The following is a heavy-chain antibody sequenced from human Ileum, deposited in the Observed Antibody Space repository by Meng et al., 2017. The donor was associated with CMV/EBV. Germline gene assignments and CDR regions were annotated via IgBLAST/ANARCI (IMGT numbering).Heavy chain of an antibody. J-gene: IGHJ5*01. CDR2: IYYSGST. CDR1: GGSISSSSYY. CDR3: ARPDSSGWKNWFDP. D-gene: IGHD6-19*01. Sequence: SETLSLTCTVSGGSISSSSYYWGWIRQPPGKGLEWIGSIYYSGSTYYNPSLKSRVTISVDTSKNQFSLKLSSVTAADTAVYYCARPDSSGWKNWFDPWGQGTTVTVSS. V-gene: IGHV4-39*01.